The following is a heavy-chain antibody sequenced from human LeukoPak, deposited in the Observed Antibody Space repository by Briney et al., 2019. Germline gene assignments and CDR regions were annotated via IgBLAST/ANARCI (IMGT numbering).Heavy chain of an antibody. D-gene: IGHD2-15*01. V-gene: IGHV3-23*01. Sequence: GGSLRLSCAASGLTFSRYWMHWVRQAPGKGLVWVSAISGSGDVTYYADSVKGRFTISRDNSKNTLYLQMNSLRAEDTAVYYCAKVCCDIVVVVGATRTTEMDHWGQGTLVTVSS. CDR2: ISGSGDVT. J-gene: IGHJ4*02. CDR3: AKVCCDIVVVVGATRTTEMDH. CDR1: GLTFSRYW.